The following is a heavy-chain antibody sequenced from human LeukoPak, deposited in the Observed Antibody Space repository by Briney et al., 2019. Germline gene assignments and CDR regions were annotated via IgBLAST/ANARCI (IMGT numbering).Heavy chain of an antibody. J-gene: IGHJ4*02. V-gene: IGHV3-23*01. D-gene: IGHD3-3*01. CDR3: TKYYDFWSGHYTYDY. Sequence: GGSLRLSCAASGFTFSNYAMSWVRQAPGKGLEWVSVISSSGSSTYYADSAKGRFTISRDNSKNTLYLQMNSLRAEDTAVYYCTKYYDFWSGHYTYDYWGQGTLVTVSS. CDR1: GFTFSNYA. CDR2: ISSSGSST.